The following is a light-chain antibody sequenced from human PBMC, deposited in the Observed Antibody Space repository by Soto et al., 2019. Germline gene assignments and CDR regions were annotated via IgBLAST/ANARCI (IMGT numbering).Light chain of an antibody. CDR2: EAS. J-gene: IGKJ4*01. V-gene: IGKV1-5*03. Sequence: DIQMTQSPSTLSASVGDRITLTCRASQSISIWLAWYQQKPGKAPNLLIYEASNLESGVPSRFNGSGSGTEFTLTISGLQPDDLATYYCQQYYSSPLSFGGGTKVEIQ. CDR3: QQYYSSPLS. CDR1: QSISIW.